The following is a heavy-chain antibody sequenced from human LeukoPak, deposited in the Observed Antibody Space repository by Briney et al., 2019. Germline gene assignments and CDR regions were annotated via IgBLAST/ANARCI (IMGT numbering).Heavy chain of an antibody. CDR3: ARDSIAVAGKPIFDY. CDR2: IYHSGST. CDR1: GGSISSSNW. D-gene: IGHD6-19*01. V-gene: IGHV4-4*02. J-gene: IGHJ4*02. Sequence: PSGTLSLTCAVSGGSISSSNWWSWVRQPPGKGLEWIGEIYHSGSTNYNPSLKGRVTISVDKSKNQFSLKLSSVTAADTAVYYCARDSIAVAGKPIFDYWGQGTLVTVSS.